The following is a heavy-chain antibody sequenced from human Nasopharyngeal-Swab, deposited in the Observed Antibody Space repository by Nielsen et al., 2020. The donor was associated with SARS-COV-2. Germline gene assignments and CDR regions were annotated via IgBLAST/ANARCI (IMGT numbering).Heavy chain of an antibody. Sequence: GSLRLSCTVPGGSISGYYWSWIRQPPGKGLEWIWHIFYSGSTTYNPSLRSRVTISVDTSKNQFSLRLSSVTAADTAVYFCARRGNSYGGNWFDSWGLGSLVVVSS. CDR2: IFYSGST. CDR1: GGSISGYY. V-gene: IGHV4-59*01. CDR3: ARRGNSYGGNWFDS. D-gene: IGHD2/OR15-2a*01. J-gene: IGHJ5*01.